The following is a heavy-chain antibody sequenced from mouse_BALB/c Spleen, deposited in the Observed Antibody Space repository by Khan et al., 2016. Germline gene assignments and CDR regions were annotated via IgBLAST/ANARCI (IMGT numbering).Heavy chain of an antibody. Sequence: VQLQQSGAELVKPGASVKLSCTASGFNIKDTYMHWVKQRPEQGLEWIGRIDPANGNTKYDPKFPGKATITADTSSNKAYLQLSSLTSEDTAFYYCAREYVIYDDYVDYWGQGTTLTVSS. CDR3: AREYVIYDDYVDY. CDR1: GFNIKDTY. D-gene: IGHD2-4*01. V-gene: IGHV14-3*02. CDR2: IDPANGNT. J-gene: IGHJ2*01.